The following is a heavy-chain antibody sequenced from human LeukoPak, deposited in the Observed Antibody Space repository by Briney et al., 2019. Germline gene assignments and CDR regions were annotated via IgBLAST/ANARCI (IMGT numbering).Heavy chain of an antibody. D-gene: IGHD3-3*01. CDR3: ARGHFGVVLDY. CDR1: GFTFDDYA. J-gene: IGHJ4*02. V-gene: IGHV3-21*01. CDR2: IRGDSTET. Sequence: PGRSLRLSCAASGFTFDDYAMHWVRQAPGKGLEWVSSIRGDSTETRHADSLMGRFTISRDNAKKSLYLQMNSLRAEDTAVYYCARGHFGVVLDYWGQGTLVTVSS.